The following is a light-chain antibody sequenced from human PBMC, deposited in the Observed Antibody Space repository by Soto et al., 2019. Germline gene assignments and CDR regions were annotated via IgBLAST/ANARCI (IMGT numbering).Light chain of an antibody. Sequence: EGVLTQSPATLSLSPGERATLSCRASQSISTYLAWYQQKPGQAPRLLIYDASRRATGIPARFSGSGSGTDFTITISILEPEDFAVYYCQQRSKWPPPFGGGTKVEI. V-gene: IGKV3-11*01. CDR3: QQRSKWPPP. CDR2: DAS. CDR1: QSISTY. J-gene: IGKJ4*01.